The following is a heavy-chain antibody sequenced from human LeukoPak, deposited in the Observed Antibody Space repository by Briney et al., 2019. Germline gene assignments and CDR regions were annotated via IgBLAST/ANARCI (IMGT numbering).Heavy chain of an antibody. CDR3: ARDPGSGYEEHFDY. D-gene: IGHD5-12*01. CDR1: GFTFSNYA. J-gene: IGHJ4*02. Sequence: GGSLRLSCAASGFTFSNYAMNWVRQAPGKGLQWVSSISGSGGNTYYADSVKGRFTISRDNSKNTLYLQMNSLRAEDTAVYYCARDPGSGYEEHFDYWGQGTLVTVSS. CDR2: ISGSGGNT. V-gene: IGHV3-23*01.